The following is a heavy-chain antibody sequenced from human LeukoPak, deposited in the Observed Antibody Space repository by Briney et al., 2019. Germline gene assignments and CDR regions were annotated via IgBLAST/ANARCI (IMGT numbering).Heavy chain of an antibody. CDR3: AKDSTGSSGPEYFQH. CDR1: GFTSSSYA. Sequence: PGGSLRLSCAASGFTSSSYAMSWVRQAPGKGLEWVSAISGSGGSTYYADSVKGRFTISRDNSKNTLYLQMNSLRAEDTAVYYCAKDSTGSSGPEYFQHWGQGTLVTVSS. D-gene: IGHD3-22*01. CDR2: ISGSGGST. J-gene: IGHJ1*01. V-gene: IGHV3-23*01.